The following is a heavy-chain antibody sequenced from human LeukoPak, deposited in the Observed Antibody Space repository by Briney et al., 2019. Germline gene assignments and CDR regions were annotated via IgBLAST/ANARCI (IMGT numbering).Heavy chain of an antibody. D-gene: IGHD5-12*01. V-gene: IGHV4-59*02. CDR1: GGSVSSYY. Sequence: SETLSLTCTVSGGSVSSYYWSWIRQPPGKGLEWIGYIYHSGSTNYNPSLKSRVTISVDTSKNQFSLKLSSVTAADTPIFYCARGNGGYAVYWGQGTLVTVSS. CDR3: ARGNGGYAVY. CDR2: IYHSGST. J-gene: IGHJ4*02.